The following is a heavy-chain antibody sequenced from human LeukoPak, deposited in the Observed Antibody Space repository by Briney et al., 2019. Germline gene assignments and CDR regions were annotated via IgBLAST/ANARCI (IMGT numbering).Heavy chain of an antibody. CDR1: GFTFSSYW. CDR2: IKQDGSEK. CDR3: ARAAVTFDILTGYYDPFFDY. J-gene: IGHJ4*02. D-gene: IGHD3-9*01. Sequence: GGSLRLSCAASGFTFSSYWMSWVRQAPGKGLEWVANIKQDGSEKYYVDSVKGRFTISRDNAKNSLYLQMNSLRAEDTAVYYCARAAVTFDILTGYYDPFFDYWGQGTLVTVSS. V-gene: IGHV3-7*01.